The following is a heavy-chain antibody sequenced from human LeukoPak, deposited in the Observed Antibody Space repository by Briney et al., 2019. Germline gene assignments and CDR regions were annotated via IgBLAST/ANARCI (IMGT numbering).Heavy chain of an antibody. V-gene: IGHV1-18*01. CDR3: ARQSGYSSSWYRPYYFDY. D-gene: IGHD6-13*01. Sequence: GASVKVSCKASGYTFTSYGISWVRQAPGQGLEWMGWISAYNGNTNYAQKLQGRVTMTTDISTSTAYMELRSLRSDDTAVYYCARQSGYSSSWYRPYYFDYWGQGTLVTVSS. J-gene: IGHJ4*02. CDR1: GYTFTSYG. CDR2: ISAYNGNT.